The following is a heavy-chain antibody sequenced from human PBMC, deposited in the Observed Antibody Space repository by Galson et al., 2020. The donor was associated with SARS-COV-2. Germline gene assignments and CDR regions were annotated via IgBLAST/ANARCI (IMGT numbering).Heavy chain of an antibody. J-gene: IGHJ4*02. CDR3: ARSPGEFDF. CDR2: IFFSGDT. V-gene: IGHV4-30-4*01. CDR1: GGSISGSAYY. Sequence: SETLSLTCSVSGGSISGSAYYWSWIRQPPGKGLEWNGYIFFSGDTYYNPSLKSRVAISVDTSKNQFSLKLTSATAADTAVYYCARSPGEFDFWGQGALVTVSS. D-gene: IGHD3-10*01.